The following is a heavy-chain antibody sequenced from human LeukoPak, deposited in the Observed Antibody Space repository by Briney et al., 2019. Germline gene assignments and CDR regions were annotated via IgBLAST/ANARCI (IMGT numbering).Heavy chain of an antibody. CDR3: ARGAGGYEDY. Sequence: SETLSLTCTVSGGSISNYWWSWIRQAAGNGLEWIGRIYPSGTTYYNPSLESRVTLSVDTSKNQFSLKLSSLTAADTAVYYCARGAGGYEDYWGQGTLVTVSS. CDR1: GGSISNYW. J-gene: IGHJ4*02. CDR2: IYPSGTT. V-gene: IGHV4-4*07. D-gene: IGHD5-12*01.